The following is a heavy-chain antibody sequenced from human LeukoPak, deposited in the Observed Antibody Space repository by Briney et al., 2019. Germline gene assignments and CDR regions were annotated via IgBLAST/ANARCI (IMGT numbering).Heavy chain of an antibody. J-gene: IGHJ4*02. V-gene: IGHV3-23*01. Sequence: GGSLRLSCAASGFTFSSYAMSWVRQAPGKGLEWVSAISGGDGSTYYADSVKGRFTISRDNSKNTLYLQMSSLRGEDTAVYYCAKESSGSPEFDYWGQGTLVTVSS. CDR2: ISGGDGST. D-gene: IGHD3-10*01. CDR1: GFTFSSYA. CDR3: AKESSGSPEFDY.